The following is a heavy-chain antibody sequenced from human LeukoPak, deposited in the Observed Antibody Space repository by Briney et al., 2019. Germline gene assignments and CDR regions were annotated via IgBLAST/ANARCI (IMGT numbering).Heavy chain of an antibody. CDR3: GRDRGEGRAWVDFDP. V-gene: IGHV3-66*02. CDR1: GFSVTSYA. D-gene: IGHD3-10*01. J-gene: IGHJ5*02. CDR2: VYSEGAT. Sequence: GGSLRLSCVASGFSVTSYAVSWVRQAPGKAPEWVSLVYSEGATHYADSVQGRFITSRDISKNTLYLQMSNLRIEDTGVYRCGRDRGEGRAWVDFDPWGQETVVTVSS.